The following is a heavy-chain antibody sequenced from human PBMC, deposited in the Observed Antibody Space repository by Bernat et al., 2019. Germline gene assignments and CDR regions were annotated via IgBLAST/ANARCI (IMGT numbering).Heavy chain of an antibody. V-gene: IGHV3-30*18. CDR1: GFTFSSYG. CDR2: ISYDGSNK. CDR3: AKGKGAWFGELEYDY. J-gene: IGHJ4*02. Sequence: QVQLVESGGGVVQPGRSLRLSCAASGFTFSSYGMHWVRQAPGKGLEWVAVISYDGSNKYYADSVEGRFTISRDKSKNTLYLQMNSLRAEDTAVYYCAKGKGAWFGELEYDYWGQGTLVTVSS. D-gene: IGHD3-10*01.